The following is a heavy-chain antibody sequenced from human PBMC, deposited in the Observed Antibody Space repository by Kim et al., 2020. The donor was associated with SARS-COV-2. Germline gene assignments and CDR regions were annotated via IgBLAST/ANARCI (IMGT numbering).Heavy chain of an antibody. J-gene: IGHJ4*02. Sequence: ASVNVSCKASGYTFTSYYMHWVRQAPGQGLEWMGIINPSGGSTRSAPKCQGRVTMTRDTSTSTVYMELSSLRSEYTAGYYCARDGIAAAGMGFFDYWGQGTLVTVSS. CDR3: ARDGIAAAGMGFFDY. CDR1: GYTFTSYY. CDR2: INPSGGST. V-gene: IGHV1-46*01. D-gene: IGHD6-13*01.